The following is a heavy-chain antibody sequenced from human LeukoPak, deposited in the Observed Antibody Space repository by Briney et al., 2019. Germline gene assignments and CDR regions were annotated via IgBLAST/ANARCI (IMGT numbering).Heavy chain of an antibody. V-gene: IGHV3-11*04. CDR2: IKGIGPTT. CDR3: ARAGELRYMDV. CDR1: GFNFGDKA. D-gene: IGHD3-16*01. J-gene: IGHJ6*03. Sequence: GGSLRLSCTASGFNFGDKAMSWVRQAPGKGLEWVSTIKGIGPTTYYADSLKGRFTISRDNAKNSLFLQMSSLRADDTAIYYCARAGELRYMDVWGKGTAVTVSS.